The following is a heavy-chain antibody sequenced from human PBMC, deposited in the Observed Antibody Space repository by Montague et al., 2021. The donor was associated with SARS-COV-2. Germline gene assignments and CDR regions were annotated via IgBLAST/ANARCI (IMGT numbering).Heavy chain of an antibody. J-gene: IGHJ4*02. D-gene: IGHD3-9*01. CDR2: ISNGGRT. V-gene: IGHV4-39*01. CDR1: GGSFDSDNFF. Sequence: SESLSLVYSVSGGSFDSDNFFWGWIRQPPGKRLEWIGVISNGGRTFDNPSLKSRVTISVHTSRNQLSLNVKSVTAADTAVYYCARHRRYDVVTYYPDFWGQGILVTVSS. CDR3: ARHRRYDVVTYYPDF.